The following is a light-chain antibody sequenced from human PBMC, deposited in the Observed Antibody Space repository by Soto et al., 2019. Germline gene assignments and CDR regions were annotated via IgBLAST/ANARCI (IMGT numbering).Light chain of an antibody. V-gene: IGLV2-14*01. CDR1: SSDVGGYNY. Sequence: QSALTQPASVSWSPGQSITISCTGTSSDVGGYNYVSWYQQHPGKAPKLMIYDVSNRPSGVSNRFSGSKSGNTASLTISGLQAEDEADYYCSSYTSSSTLEFGGGTQLTVL. J-gene: IGLJ2*01. CDR3: SSYTSSSTLE. CDR2: DVS.